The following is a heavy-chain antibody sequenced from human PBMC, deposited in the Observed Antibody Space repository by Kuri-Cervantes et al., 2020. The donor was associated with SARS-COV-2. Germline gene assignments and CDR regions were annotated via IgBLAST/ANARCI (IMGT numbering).Heavy chain of an antibody. D-gene: IGHD3-10*01. J-gene: IGHJ6*03. CDR1: EFSLTNYA. CDR3: ATGTANSYMDV. V-gene: IGHV3-33*08. CDR2: IWYDGKNE. Sequence: GESLKISCGASEFSLTNYAIHWVRQAPGKGLEWVSVIWYDGKNEYYAGSVKGRFNISRDTSKNTVSLHMNSLRAEDTAMYYCATGTANSYMDVWGRGTTVTVSS.